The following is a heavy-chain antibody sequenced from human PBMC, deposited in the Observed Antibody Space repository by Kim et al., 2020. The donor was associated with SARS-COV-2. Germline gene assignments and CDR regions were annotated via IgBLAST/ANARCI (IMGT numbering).Heavy chain of an antibody. D-gene: IGHD1-1*01. V-gene: IGHV4-4*02. CDR3: ARELLEPREACWFDP. CDR1: GGSISSSNW. CDR2: IYHSGST. Sequence: SETLSLTCAVSGGSISSSNWWSWVRQPPGKGLEWIGEIYHSGSTNYNPSLKSRVTISVDKSKNQFSLKLSSVTAADTAVYYCARELLEPREACWFDPWGQGTLVTVSS. J-gene: IGHJ5*02.